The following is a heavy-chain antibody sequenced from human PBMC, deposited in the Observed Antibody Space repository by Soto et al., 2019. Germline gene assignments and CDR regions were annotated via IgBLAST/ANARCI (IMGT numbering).Heavy chain of an antibody. Sequence: QVQLVESGGGVVQPGRSLRLSCAASGFTFSSYGMHWVRQAPGKGLEWVAVIWYDGSNKYYADSVKGRFTISRDNSKNTLYLQMNSLRAEDTAVYYCARVGLAAAGTGVCDYWGQGTLVTVSS. V-gene: IGHV3-33*01. CDR2: IWYDGSNK. J-gene: IGHJ4*02. CDR3: ARVGLAAAGTGVCDY. D-gene: IGHD6-13*01. CDR1: GFTFSSYG.